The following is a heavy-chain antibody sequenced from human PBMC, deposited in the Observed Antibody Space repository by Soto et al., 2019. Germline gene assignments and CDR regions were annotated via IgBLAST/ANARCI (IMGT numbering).Heavy chain of an antibody. CDR1: GGTFSSYA. CDR2: INPIFGTA. Sequence: QVQLVQSGAEVKKPGSSVKVSCKASGGTFSSYAISWVRQAPGQGLEWMGGINPIFGTANYAQKFQGRVTITADKSTSTAYMELSSLRSEDTAVYYCARGRGIVVVPAAILGWFDPWGQGTLVTVSS. CDR3: ARGRGIVVVPAAILGWFDP. J-gene: IGHJ5*02. V-gene: IGHV1-69*06. D-gene: IGHD2-2*01.